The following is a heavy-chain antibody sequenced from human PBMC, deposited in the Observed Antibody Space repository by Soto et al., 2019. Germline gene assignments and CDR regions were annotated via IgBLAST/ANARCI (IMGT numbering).Heavy chain of an antibody. Sequence: QVQLVESGGGVVQPGKSLRLSCAASGFSFGNSAMHWVRQAPGKGLEWAAMISFDGTNKFYADSMRGRFTISRDNPKNTLYLQMNSRRPDDTAVYFCARDVSPHSNPSWFDPWGQGTLVTVSS. CDR1: GFSFGNSA. CDR3: ARDVSPHSNPSWFDP. D-gene: IGHD4-4*01. V-gene: IGHV3-30*04. J-gene: IGHJ5*02. CDR2: ISFDGTNK.